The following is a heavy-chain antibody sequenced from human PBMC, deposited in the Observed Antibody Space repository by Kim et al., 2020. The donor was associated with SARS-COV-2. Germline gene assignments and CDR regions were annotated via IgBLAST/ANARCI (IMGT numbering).Heavy chain of an antibody. CDR3: ARRLSSSSGWYFDL. V-gene: IGHV4-31*03. Sequence: SETLSLTCTVSGGSISSGGYYWSWIRQHPGKGLEWIGYIYYSGSTYYNPSLKSRVTISVDTSKNQFSLKLSSVTAADTAVYYCARRLSSSSGWYFDLWGRGTLVTVSS. CDR2: IYYSGST. J-gene: IGHJ2*01. D-gene: IGHD6-6*01. CDR1: GGSISSGGYY.